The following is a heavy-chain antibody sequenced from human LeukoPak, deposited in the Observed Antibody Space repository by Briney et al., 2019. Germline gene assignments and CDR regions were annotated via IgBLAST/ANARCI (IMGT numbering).Heavy chain of an antibody. CDR2: IYYSGRT. Sequence: SETLSLTCTVSGGSISSSSYYWGWIRQPPGKGLEWRGSIYYSGRTYYNPSLNSLVTISVDTSKNQFSLKLSSVTAADTAVYYCARRRYSSGWPFDYWGQGTPVTVSS. CDR1: GGSISSSSYY. D-gene: IGHD6-19*01. V-gene: IGHV4-39*01. J-gene: IGHJ4*02. CDR3: ARRRYSSGWPFDY.